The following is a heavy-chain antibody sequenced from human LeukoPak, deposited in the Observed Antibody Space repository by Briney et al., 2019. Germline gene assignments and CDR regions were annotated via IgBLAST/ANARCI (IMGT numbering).Heavy chain of an antibody. V-gene: IGHV1-8*01. CDR3: ARGPQVLLWFGATLTYRRDYYFDY. CDR2: MNPNSGNT. CDR1: GYTFTSYD. J-gene: IGHJ4*02. D-gene: IGHD3-10*01. Sequence: ASVKVSCKASGYTFTSYDINWVRQATGQGVEWMGWMNPNSGNTGYAQKFQGRVTMTRNTSISTAYMELSSLRSEDTAVYYCARGPQVLLWFGATLTYRRDYYFDYWGQGTLVTVSS.